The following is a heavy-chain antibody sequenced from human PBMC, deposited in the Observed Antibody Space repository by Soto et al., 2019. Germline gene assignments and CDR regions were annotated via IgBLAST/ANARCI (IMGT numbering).Heavy chain of an antibody. CDR1: GFAFNNYG. D-gene: IGHD2-2*01. V-gene: IGHV3-21*01. J-gene: IGHJ4*02. Sequence: GGYLRLSCTVSGFAFNNYGINWVRQAPGKGLEWVSSISKSDYTYYSDSVKGRFAISRDNAKSSVSLQMNTLRVEDTAVYYCAREDSIIIPAVSDFRGPGPLVTVSS. CDR3: AREDSIIIPAVSDF. CDR2: ISKSDYT.